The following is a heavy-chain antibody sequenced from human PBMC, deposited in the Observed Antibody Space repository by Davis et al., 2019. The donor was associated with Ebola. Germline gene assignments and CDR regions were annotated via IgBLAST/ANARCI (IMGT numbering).Heavy chain of an antibody. CDR2: INHSGST. CDR1: GGSFSGYS. Sequence: SETLSLTCAVYGGSFSGYSWSWIRQAPGKGLEWIGEINHSGSTYYNPSLKSRVTISVDRSKNQFSLKLSSVTAADTAVYYCARGHWAPNWFDPWGQGTLVTVSS. J-gene: IGHJ5*02. D-gene: IGHD7-27*01. V-gene: IGHV4-34*01. CDR3: ARGHWAPNWFDP.